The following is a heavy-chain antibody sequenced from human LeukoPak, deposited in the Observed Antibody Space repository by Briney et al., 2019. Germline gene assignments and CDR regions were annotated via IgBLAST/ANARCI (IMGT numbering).Heavy chain of an antibody. CDR2: INHSGST. V-gene: IGHV4-34*01. CDR3: TRGLHTSLPFH. CDR1: GGSFSGYY. Sequence: SETLSLTCAVYGGSFSGYYWSWIRQPPGKGLEWIGEINHSGSTNYNPSLKSRVTISVDTSKNQFSLKLSSVTAADTAVYYCTRGLHTSLPFHWGQGIRVTVSA. J-gene: IGHJ4*02. D-gene: IGHD2/OR15-2a*01.